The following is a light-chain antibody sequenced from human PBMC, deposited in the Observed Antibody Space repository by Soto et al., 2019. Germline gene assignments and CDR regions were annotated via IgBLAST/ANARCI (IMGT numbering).Light chain of an antibody. CDR2: GAS. CDR3: QLYGSSRWT. V-gene: IGKV3-20*01. CDR1: QSVSSTY. J-gene: IGKJ1*01. Sequence: EIVLTQYPGTLSLSPGERVTLSCRASQSVSSTYLAWYQQKPGQAPRLLIYGASTRATGIPDRFSGSGSGTDFTLTISTLEPEDFAVYYCQLYGSSRWTFGQGTKVDIK.